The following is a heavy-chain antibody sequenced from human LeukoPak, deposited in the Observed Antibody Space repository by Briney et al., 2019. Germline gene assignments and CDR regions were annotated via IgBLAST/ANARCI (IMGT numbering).Heavy chain of an antibody. CDR3: ARDSMVRGMGY. Sequence: SETLSLTCTASGGSISSADFHWSWLRPPPGKGLQWFGNISYSGSTYYNPSLKSRLTISVDTSKNQFSLKLSSVTAADTAVYYCARDSMVRGMGYWGQGTLVTASS. CDR2: ISYSGST. D-gene: IGHD3-10*01. V-gene: IGHV4-30-4*01. CDR1: GGSISSADFH. J-gene: IGHJ4*02.